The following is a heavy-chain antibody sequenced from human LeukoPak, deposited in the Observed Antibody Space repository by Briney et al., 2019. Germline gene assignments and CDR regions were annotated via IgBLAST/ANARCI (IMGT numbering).Heavy chain of an antibody. V-gene: IGHV3-9*03. Sequence: GGSLRLSCAASGFTFDDYAMHWVRQAPGKGLEWVSGISWNSGSIGYADSVKGRLTISRDNAKNSLYLQMNSLRAEDMALYYCAKAQGGSGWYGPNWYFDLWGRGTLVTVSS. CDR3: AKAQGGSGWYGPNWYFDL. J-gene: IGHJ2*01. CDR2: ISWNSGSI. D-gene: IGHD6-19*01. CDR1: GFTFDDYA.